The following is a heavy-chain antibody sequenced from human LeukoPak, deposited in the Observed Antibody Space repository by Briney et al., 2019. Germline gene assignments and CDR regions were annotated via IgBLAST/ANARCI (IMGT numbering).Heavy chain of an antibody. J-gene: IGHJ4*02. D-gene: IGHD4-17*01. Sequence: GGSLRLSCAASGFTVSSNYMSWVRQAPGKGLEWVSVIYSGGSTCYADSVKGRFTISRDNSRNTLYLQMSSLRAEDTAVYYCARGHDYGDYVLDYWGQGTLVTVSS. CDR1: GFTVSSNY. V-gene: IGHV3-53*05. CDR2: IYSGGST. CDR3: ARGHDYGDYVLDY.